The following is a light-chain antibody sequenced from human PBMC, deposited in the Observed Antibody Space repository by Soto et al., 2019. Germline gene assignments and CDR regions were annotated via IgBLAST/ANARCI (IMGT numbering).Light chain of an antibody. CDR3: CSYTTSNTRQIV. J-gene: IGLJ1*01. CDR2: DVS. CDR1: SSDVGVYNY. Sequence: QSVLTQPAYVSGSPGQSITISCTGTSSDVGVYNYVSWYQQHPGKSPKFMIYDVSNRPSGVSNRFSGSKSGNTAPPTISWLQAEDEADYYCCSYTTSNTRQIVFGTGTKVTVL. V-gene: IGLV2-14*01.